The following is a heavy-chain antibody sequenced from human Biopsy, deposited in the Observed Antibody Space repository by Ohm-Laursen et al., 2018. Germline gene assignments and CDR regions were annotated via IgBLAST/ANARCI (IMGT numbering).Heavy chain of an antibody. CDR2: ASYSGYT. J-gene: IGHJ3*01. CDR3: ARLGNFWNAEDGLDL. CDR1: GGPIDSYY. D-gene: IGHD3-3*01. V-gene: IGHV4-59*08. Sequence: TLSLTCTVSGGPIDSYYWSWIRQPPGQGLEWIGHASYSGYTNYNPSLKSRVTISVATSKHHFSLNLRSVTAADTAVYSCARLGNFWNAEDGLDLWGLGTMVTVSS.